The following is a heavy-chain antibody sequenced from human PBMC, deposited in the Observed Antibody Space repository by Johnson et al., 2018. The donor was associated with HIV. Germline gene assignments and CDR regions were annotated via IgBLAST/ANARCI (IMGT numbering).Heavy chain of an antibody. CDR1: GFIFDDYA. CDR2: ISWNSGII. V-gene: IGHV3-9*01. J-gene: IGHJ3*02. D-gene: IGHD2-21*02. CDR3: AKDDNLGVWYSDAFDI. Sequence: VQLVESGGGLVQPGRSLRLTCAASGFIFDDYAMYWVRQAPGKGLEWVSGISWNSGIIGYADSVKGRFTMSRDHSKNTLYLQMKSLRAEDTAIYYCAKDDNLGVWYSDAFDIWGQGTVVTVSS.